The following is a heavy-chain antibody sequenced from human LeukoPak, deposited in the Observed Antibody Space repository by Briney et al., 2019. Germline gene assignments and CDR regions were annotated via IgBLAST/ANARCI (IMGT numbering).Heavy chain of an antibody. CDR1: GFTFSSYG. CDR3: ARGGPAAGRFDY. J-gene: IGHJ4*02. D-gene: IGHD6-13*01. CDR2: ISGSGGST. Sequence: QPGGSLRLSCAASGFTFSSYGMSWVRQAPGKGLEWVSAISGSGGSTYYADSVKGRFTISRDNSKNTLYLQMNSLRAEDTAVYYCARGGPAAGRFDYWGQGTLVTVSS. V-gene: IGHV3-23*01.